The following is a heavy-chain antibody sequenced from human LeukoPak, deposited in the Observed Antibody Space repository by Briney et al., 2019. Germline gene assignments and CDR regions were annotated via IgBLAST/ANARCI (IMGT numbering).Heavy chain of an antibody. CDR2: IYYSGST. D-gene: IGHD3-10*01. Sequence: SETLSLTCTVSGGSFSTYYWSWFRQTPGKGLEWIAYIYYSGSTNYSPSLKSRVTISVDTSKNQFSLKLSSVTAADTAVYYCARASLWFGELSDYFDYWGQGTLVTVSS. V-gene: IGHV4-59*12. CDR3: ARASLWFGELSDYFDY. J-gene: IGHJ4*02. CDR1: GGSFSTYY.